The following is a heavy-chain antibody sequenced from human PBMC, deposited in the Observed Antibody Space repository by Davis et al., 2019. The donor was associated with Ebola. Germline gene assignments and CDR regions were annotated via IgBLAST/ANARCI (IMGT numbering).Heavy chain of an antibody. J-gene: IGHJ4*02. CDR2: INHSGST. CDR3: ARDRGTGVYYDRLDY. Sequence: SETLSLTCAVSGGSISSSNWWSWVRQPPGKGLEWIGEINHSGSTNYNPSLKSRVTISVDTSKNQFSLKLSSVTAADTAVYYCARDRGTGVYYDRLDYWGQGTLVTVSS. D-gene: IGHD3-22*01. CDR1: GGSISSSNW. V-gene: IGHV4-4*02.